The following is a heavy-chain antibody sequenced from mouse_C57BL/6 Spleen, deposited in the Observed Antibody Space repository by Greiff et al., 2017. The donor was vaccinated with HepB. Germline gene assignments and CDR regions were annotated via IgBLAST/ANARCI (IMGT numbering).Heavy chain of an antibody. V-gene: IGHV3-6*01. CDR2: ISYDGSN. CDR3: AREDERNGVVGDFDV. Sequence: EVQLQESGPGLVKPSQSLSLTCSVTGYSITSGYYWNWIRQFPGNKLEWMGYISYDGSNNYNPSLKNRISITRDTSKNQFFLKLNSVTTEDTATYYCAREDERNGVVGDFDVWGTGTTVTVSS. CDR1: GYSITSGYY. J-gene: IGHJ1*03. D-gene: IGHD1-1*01.